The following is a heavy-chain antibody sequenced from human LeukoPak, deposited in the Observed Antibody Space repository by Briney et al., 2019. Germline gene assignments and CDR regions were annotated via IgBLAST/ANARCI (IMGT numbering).Heavy chain of an antibody. D-gene: IGHD5-24*01. V-gene: IGHV3-21*01. J-gene: IGHJ4*02. CDR3: ARVDGFQFDY. CDR2: ISSSSTYI. CDR1: GFPFSSYS. Sequence: PGGALRLSCAASGFPFSSYSMNWVRQAPGKGLEWVSSISSSSTYIYYADSVKGRFTISRDNAKNSLYLQMNSLRAEDTAVYYCARVDGFQFDYWGQGTLVTVSS.